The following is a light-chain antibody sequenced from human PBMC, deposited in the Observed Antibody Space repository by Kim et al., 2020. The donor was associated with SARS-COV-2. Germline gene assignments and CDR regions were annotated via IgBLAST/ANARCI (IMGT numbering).Light chain of an antibody. CDR1: SNNVGNRG. V-gene: IGLV10-54*01. Sequence: TATRTCTGNSNNVGNRGAAWLQQHQGHPPKLLSYRNNNRPSGISERFSASRSGNTASLTIIGLQPEDEADYFCSTWDSSLSAVVFGGGTQLTVL. CDR2: RNN. J-gene: IGLJ2*01. CDR3: STWDSSLSAVV.